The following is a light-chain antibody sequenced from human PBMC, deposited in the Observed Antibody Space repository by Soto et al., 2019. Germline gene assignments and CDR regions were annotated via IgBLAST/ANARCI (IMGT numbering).Light chain of an antibody. CDR3: CSYAGSSTFPYV. CDR1: SSDIGSYNL. Sequence: ALTQPASVSGSPGQSITISCTGTSSDIGSYNLVSWYQHHPGKTPKLMIYEDNKRPSDISNRFSGSKSGNTASLTISGLQGEDEADYFCCSYAGSSTFPYVFGTGTKVTVL. J-gene: IGLJ1*01. CDR2: EDN. V-gene: IGLV2-23*02.